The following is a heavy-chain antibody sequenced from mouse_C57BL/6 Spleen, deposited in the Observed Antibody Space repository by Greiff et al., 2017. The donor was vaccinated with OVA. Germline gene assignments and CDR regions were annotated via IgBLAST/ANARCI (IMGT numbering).Heavy chain of an antibody. CDR1: GYTFTSYW. D-gene: IGHD2-4*01. CDR2: IDPSDSYT. J-gene: IGHJ3*01. Sequence: QVHVKQPGAELVRPGTSVKLSCKASGYTFTSYWMHWVKQRPGQGLEWIGVIDPSDSYTNYNQKFKGKATLTVDTSSSTAYMQLSSLTSEDSAVYYCARDDYGFAYWGQGTLVTVSA. CDR3: ARDDYGFAY. V-gene: IGHV1-59*01.